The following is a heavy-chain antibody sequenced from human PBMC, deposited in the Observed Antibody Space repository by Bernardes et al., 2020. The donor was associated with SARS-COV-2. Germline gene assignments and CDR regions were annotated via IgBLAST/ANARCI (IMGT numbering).Heavy chain of an antibody. CDR1: GGSFSGYY. J-gene: IGHJ4*02. Sequence: SETLSLTCAVYGGSFSGYYWSWIRQPPGKGLEWIGEINHSGSTNYNPSPKSRVTITLDTSTNQFPLKLSTVTAADTAVYYCASFEYSSSRGLDHWGQGTLVTVFS. CDR2: INHSGST. V-gene: IGHV4-34*01. CDR3: ASFEYSSSRGLDH. D-gene: IGHD6-6*01.